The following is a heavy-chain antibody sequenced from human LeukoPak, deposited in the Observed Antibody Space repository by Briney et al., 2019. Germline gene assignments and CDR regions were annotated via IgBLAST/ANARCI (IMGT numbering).Heavy chain of an antibody. D-gene: IGHD6-13*01. CDR3: ARSLISSSWYRSDY. CDR1: GYTFTDYY. J-gene: IGHJ4*02. Sequence: ASVKVSCKTSGYTFTDYYIHWVRQAPGQGLEWMGWINPNSGGTNYAQKFQDGVTMARDTSISTAYMDLSSLRSDDTAMFYCARSLISSSWYRSDYWGQGSLVTVSS. V-gene: IGHV1-2*02. CDR2: INPNSGGT.